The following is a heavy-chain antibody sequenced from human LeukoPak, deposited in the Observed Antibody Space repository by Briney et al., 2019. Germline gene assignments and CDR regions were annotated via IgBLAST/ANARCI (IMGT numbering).Heavy chain of an antibody. J-gene: IGHJ3*02. CDR2: ISPTGGST. D-gene: IGHD1-26*01. V-gene: IGHV1-46*01. Sequence: ASVKVSCKAFGYTFTNNWMHWVRQAPGQGPEWMGLISPTGGSTAYAQKFQGRVTLTRDMSTSTDYLELSSLRSEDTAVYYCARVRPLYSGSYFDIWGQGTMVTVSS. CDR3: ARVRPLYSGSYFDI. CDR1: GYTFTNNW.